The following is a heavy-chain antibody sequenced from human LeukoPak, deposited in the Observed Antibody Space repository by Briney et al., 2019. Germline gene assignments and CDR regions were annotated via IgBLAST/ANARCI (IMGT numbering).Heavy chain of an antibody. CDR2: ISWNSGSI. J-gene: IGHJ4*02. CDR3: AKDSPWGLGDNFDY. V-gene: IGHV3-9*01. D-gene: IGHD7-27*01. CDR1: GFTFDDYA. Sequence: GGSLRLSCAASGFTFDDYAMHWVRQAPGKGLEWVSGISWNSGSIGYADSVKGRFTISRDNAKNSLYLQMNSLRAEDTALYYCAKDSPWGLGDNFDYWGQGTLVAVSS.